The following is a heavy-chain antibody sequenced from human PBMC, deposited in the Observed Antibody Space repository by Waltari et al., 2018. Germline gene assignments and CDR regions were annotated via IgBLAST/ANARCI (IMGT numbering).Heavy chain of an antibody. J-gene: IGHJ2*01. V-gene: IGHV1-69*05. CDR1: GGTFSSYA. Sequence: QVQLVQSGAEVKKPGSSVKVSCKASGGTFSSYAISWVRQAPGQGLEWMGGIIPIFGTANYAQKFQGRVTITTDESTSTAYMELSSLRSEDTAVYYCARRGRMVRGVYRTQSEYWYFDLWGRGTLVTVSS. D-gene: IGHD3-10*01. CDR2: IIPIFGTA. CDR3: ARRGRMVRGVYRTQSEYWYFDL.